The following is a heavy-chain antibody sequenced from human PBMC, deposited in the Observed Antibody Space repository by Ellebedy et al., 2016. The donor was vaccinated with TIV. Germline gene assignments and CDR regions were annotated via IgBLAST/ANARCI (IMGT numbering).Heavy chain of an antibody. CDR3: ARVHCSITTCDYYYMDV. CDR1: GGSVSRYF. Sequence: SETLSLTXTVSGGSVSRYFWSWIRQPAGKGLEWIGRIFTSGSFNYNPPLMSRVTMSVVTSKNQISLRLNSVTTADTAVYYCARVHCSITTCDYYYMDVWGKGTTVTVSS. D-gene: IGHD1-1*01. V-gene: IGHV4-4*07. CDR2: IFTSGSF. J-gene: IGHJ6*03.